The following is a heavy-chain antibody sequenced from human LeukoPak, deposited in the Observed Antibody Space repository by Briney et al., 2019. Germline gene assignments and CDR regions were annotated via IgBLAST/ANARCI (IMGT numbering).Heavy chain of an antibody. J-gene: IGHJ5*02. V-gene: IGHV1-2*02. Sequence: ASVKVSCKASGYTFTGYYLHWVRQAPGQGLEWMGWISPNSGGTSSAQKFQGRVTMTRDTSISTAYMELSRLRSDDTAVYYCARDNSVGDTAWWFDPWGQGTLVTVSS. D-gene: IGHD1-26*01. CDR2: ISPNSGGT. CDR1: GYTFTGYY. CDR3: ARDNSVGDTAWWFDP.